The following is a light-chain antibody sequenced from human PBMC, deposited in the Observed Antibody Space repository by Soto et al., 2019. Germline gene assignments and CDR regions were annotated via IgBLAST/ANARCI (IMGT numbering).Light chain of an antibody. CDR1: QSVSSN. V-gene: IGKV3D-15*01. CDR3: QQYDGAPLT. Sequence: EIVMTQSPATLSLSPGERATLPCRTSQSVSSNLAWYKQKPGQAPRLLSYGASTRHTGIPDRFNGSGSGTEFVLTINRLQPEDFEVYYCQQYDGAPLTFGPGTKVDIK. CDR2: GAS. J-gene: IGKJ3*01.